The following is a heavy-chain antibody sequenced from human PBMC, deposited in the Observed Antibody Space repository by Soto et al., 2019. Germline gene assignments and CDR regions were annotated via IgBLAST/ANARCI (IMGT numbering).Heavy chain of an antibody. J-gene: IGHJ2*01. CDR2: MWYDGSDK. Sequence: PGGSLRLSCAASGFTFSNYCMHWVRQAPGKGLEWVAVMWYDGSDKYYADSVKGRFTISRDNSKGTLYLQMNNLRAEDTALYYCAREGLNKVAPRDWYFDLWGRGTLVTVSS. D-gene: IGHD6-6*01. CDR3: AREGLNKVAPRDWYFDL. CDR1: GFTFSNYC. V-gene: IGHV3-33*01.